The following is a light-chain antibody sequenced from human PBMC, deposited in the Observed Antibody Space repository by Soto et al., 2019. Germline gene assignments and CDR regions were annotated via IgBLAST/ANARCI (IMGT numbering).Light chain of an antibody. CDR3: QQSYSSPTT. CDR2: GAS. J-gene: IGKJ5*01. CDR1: QSIGKH. V-gene: IGKV1-39*01. Sequence: EIQMTWSPSFLSASVGDRVTITCRASQSIGKHLNWYQQKPGKAPKFLIYGASTLQSGVPSRFTGSGSGADFTLTVNSLQAEDFAIYYCQQSYSSPTTFGQGTRLEN.